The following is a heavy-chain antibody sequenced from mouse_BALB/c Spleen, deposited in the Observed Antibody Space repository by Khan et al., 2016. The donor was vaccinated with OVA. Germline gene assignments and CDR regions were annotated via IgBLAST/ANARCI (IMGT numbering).Heavy chain of an antibody. D-gene: IGHD4-1*01. J-gene: IGHJ3*01. Sequence: EVELVESGGDLVKPGGSLKLSCAASGFTFSNYGMSWVRQIPDKRLEWVATINSDGTYTYYPDSVKGRFTISRNNAKNTLYLEMSSLKSEDTAMYYCANHLTGTFTNWGQGTLVTVSA. V-gene: IGHV5-6*01. CDR1: GFTFSNYG. CDR2: INSDGTYT. CDR3: ANHLTGTFTN.